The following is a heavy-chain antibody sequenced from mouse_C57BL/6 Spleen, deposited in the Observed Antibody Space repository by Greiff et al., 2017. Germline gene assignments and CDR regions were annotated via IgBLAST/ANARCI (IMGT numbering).Heavy chain of an antibody. V-gene: IGHV1-52*01. CDR3: ARYDYGNNYFDY. CDR1: GYTFTSSW. J-gene: IGHJ2*01. Sequence: QVQLQQPGAELVRPGSSVKLSCKASGYTFTSSWMHWVKQRPIQGLEWIGNIDPSDSETHYNQKFKDKATLTVDKSSSTAYMQLSSLTSEDSAVYYCARYDYGNNYFDYWGQGTTLTVSS. D-gene: IGHD2-1*01. CDR2: IDPSDSET.